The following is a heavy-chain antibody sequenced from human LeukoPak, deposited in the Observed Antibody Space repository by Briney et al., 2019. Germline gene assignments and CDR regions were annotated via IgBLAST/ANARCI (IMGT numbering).Heavy chain of an antibody. CDR2: IDHSGST. D-gene: IGHD4-17*01. Sequence: SETLSLTCTVSGGSFSSYYWTWIRQPPGKGLEWIGYIDHSGSTNYNPSLKSRVSISSDTSKNQFSLELSSVTAADTAVYYCARLKATVSIHAYFDSWAREPWSPSPQ. J-gene: IGHJ4*02. V-gene: IGHV4-59*01. CDR1: GGSFSSYY. CDR3: ARLKATVSIHAYFDS.